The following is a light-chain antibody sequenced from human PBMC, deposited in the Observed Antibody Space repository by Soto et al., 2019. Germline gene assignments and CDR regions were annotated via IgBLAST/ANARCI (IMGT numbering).Light chain of an antibody. CDR1: QSVGRY. J-gene: IGKJ1*01. Sequence: VLKHSPDTLSLSPENTSTLSCRTSQSVGRYVAWYQQKLGRAPRLLIYDAYTRDTGVADRFTGSGCAKDLSLTISSLEPEDFVVYYCKERSNWPWKFGEGNKVDI. CDR2: DAY. V-gene: IGKV3-11*01. CDR3: KERSNWPWK.